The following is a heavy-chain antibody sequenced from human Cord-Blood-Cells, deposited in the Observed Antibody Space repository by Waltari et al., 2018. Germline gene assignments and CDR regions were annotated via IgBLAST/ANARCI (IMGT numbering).Heavy chain of an antibody. Sequence: AEVKKPGESLKISCKGSGYSFTSYWIGWVRQMPGKGLEWMGIIYPGDSDTRYSPSFQGQFTISADKSISTAYLQWSSLKASDTAMYYCARGDIARGRTHVHSERPYYFDYWGQGTLVTVSS. D-gene: IGHD1-1*01. CDR1: GYSFTSYW. V-gene: IGHV5-51*01. CDR2: IYPGDSDT. J-gene: IGHJ4*02. CDR3: ARGDIARGRTHVHSERPYYFDY.